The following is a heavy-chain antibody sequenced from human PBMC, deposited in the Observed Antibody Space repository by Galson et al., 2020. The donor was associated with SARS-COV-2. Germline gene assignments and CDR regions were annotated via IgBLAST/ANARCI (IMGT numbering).Heavy chain of an antibody. V-gene: IGHV4-61*02. CDR3: ARGNSPCVTIFGVLTGTGRMDV. CDR1: GASISSGSYY. Sequence: SETLSLTCTVSGASISSGSYYWSWIRQPAGKGLEWIGRIYKSGNTNYNPSLWSQVTISVDTSKNQFSLKLTSVTAADTAVYYCARGNSPCVTIFGVLTGTGRMDVWGQGTTVTVSS. CDR2: IYKSGNT. D-gene: IGHD3-3*01. J-gene: IGHJ6*02.